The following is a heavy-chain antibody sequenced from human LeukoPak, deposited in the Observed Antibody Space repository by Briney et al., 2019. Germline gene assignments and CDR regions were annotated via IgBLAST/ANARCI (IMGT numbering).Heavy chain of an antibody. D-gene: IGHD2-15*01. J-gene: IGHJ3*02. CDR1: GFTVSSNY. CDR2: IYSGGST. V-gene: IGHV3-66*02. CDR3: ARDLLGYDAFDI. Sequence: PGGSLRLSCAASGFTVSSNYMSWVRQAPGKGLEWVSVIYSGGSTYYADSVKGRFTISRDDSKNTLYLQMNSLRAEDTAVYYCARDLLGYDAFDIWGQGAMVTVSS.